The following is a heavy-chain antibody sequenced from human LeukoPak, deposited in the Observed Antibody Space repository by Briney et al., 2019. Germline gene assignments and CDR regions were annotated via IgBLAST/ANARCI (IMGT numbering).Heavy chain of an antibody. V-gene: IGHV3-7*05. CDR3: AKSIQLISSCADY. CDR1: GFTFSSYW. Sequence: GGSLRLSCGVSGFTFSSYWMSWVRQAPGRGLEWVAKIKQDGGEKYHVDSVKGRFTISRDNARNLLYLQMDSLRAEDTAVYYCAKSIQLISSCADYWGQGTLVIVSS. J-gene: IGHJ4*02. D-gene: IGHD5-18*01. CDR2: IKQDGGEK.